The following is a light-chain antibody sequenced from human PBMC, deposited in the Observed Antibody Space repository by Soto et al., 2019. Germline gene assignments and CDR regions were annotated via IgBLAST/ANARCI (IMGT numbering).Light chain of an antibody. CDR1: SINIGLND. Sequence: QSVLTQPPSASGTPGQRVTISCSGSSINIGLNDVYWYRQLPGTAPKLLIHSNNQRPSGVPERFSGSKSGTSASLDLSGPRSPDEADYYSAAWDDSLSGYVFGTGTKVTV. V-gene: IGLV1-47*02. CDR3: AAWDDSLSGYV. J-gene: IGLJ1*01. CDR2: SNN.